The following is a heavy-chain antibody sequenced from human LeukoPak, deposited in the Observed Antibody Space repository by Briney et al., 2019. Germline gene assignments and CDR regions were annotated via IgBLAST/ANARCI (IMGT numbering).Heavy chain of an antibody. CDR2: INPKSGGT. D-gene: IGHD6-19*01. CDR1: GYTFTGYC. J-gene: IGHJ4*02. V-gene: IGHV1-2*02. Sequence: ASVKISCKASGYTFTGYCMHWVRQAPGQGLEWMGWINPKSGGTNYAQKFQGRVTMTRDTSISTTYMELSRLRSDDTAVYYCARDLGISGWYAPPLGYFDYWGQGTLVTVSS. CDR3: ARDLGISGWYAPPLGYFDY.